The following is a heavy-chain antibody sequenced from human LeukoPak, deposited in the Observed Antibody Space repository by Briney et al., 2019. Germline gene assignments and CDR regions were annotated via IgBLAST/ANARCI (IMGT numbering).Heavy chain of an antibody. J-gene: IGHJ4*02. V-gene: IGHV3-7*01. D-gene: IGHD2-15*01. CDR3: ARDGGLHTNFDY. CDR1: GFSFRIYW. CDR2: TKPDGSAE. Sequence: GGSLRLSCAASGFSFRIYWMGWVRQAPGKGLEWVANTKPDGSAEYYADSVRGRFTASRDNANNLLYLQMNRLRAEDTAVYYCARDGGLHTNFDYWGQGTLLTVSS.